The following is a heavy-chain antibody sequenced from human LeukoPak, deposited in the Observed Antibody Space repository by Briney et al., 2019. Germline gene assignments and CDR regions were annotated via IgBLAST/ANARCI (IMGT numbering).Heavy chain of an antibody. V-gene: IGHV3-23*01. CDR1: GSTFSSYA. CDR2: ISGSGGST. CDR3: AKAEDYYYDSSGYYYLDY. D-gene: IGHD3-22*01. Sequence: GGSLRLSCAASGSTFSSYAMSWVRQAPGKGLEWVSAISGSGGSTYYADSVKGRFTISRDNSKNTLYLQMNSLRAEDTAVYYCAKAEDYYYDSSGYYYLDYWGQGTLVTVSS. J-gene: IGHJ4*02.